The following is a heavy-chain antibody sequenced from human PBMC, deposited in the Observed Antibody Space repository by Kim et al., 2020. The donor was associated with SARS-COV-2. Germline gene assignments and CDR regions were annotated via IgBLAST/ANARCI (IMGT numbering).Heavy chain of an antibody. CDR2: IYYSGST. Sequence: SETLSLTWSVSSDSISSYYCSWIRQLPGNGLEWLGYIYYSGSTDYNPSLKSRVTISWDTSKNQFSLDLTSVTNADTAVYYCARSEGRGSWHQFDYWGQGILVTVSS. CDR1: SDSISSYY. CDR3: ARSEGRGSWHQFDY. V-gene: IGHV4-59*01. D-gene: IGHD6-19*01. J-gene: IGHJ4*02.